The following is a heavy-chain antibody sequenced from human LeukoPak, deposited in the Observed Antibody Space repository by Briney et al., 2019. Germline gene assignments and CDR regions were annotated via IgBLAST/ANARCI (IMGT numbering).Heavy chain of an antibody. CDR3: AHGKGRWLHLID. V-gene: IGHV1-24*01. CDR2: FDPEDGET. J-gene: IGHJ4*02. Sequence: ASVKVSCKVSGYTLTELSMHWVRQAPGKGLEWVGGFDPEDGETIYAQKFQDRVTMTEDTSTDTAYMELSSLRSEDTAVYYCAHGKGRWLHLIDWGQGTLVPVSS. CDR1: GYTLTELS. D-gene: IGHD5-24*01.